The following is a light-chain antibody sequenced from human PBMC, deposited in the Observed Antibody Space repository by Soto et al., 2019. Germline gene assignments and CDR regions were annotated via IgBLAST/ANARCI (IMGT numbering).Light chain of an antibody. CDR2: KAS. J-gene: IGKJ1*01. CDR3: QQYSSYTRT. Sequence: DIQMTQSPSTLSASVGDRVTITCRASQSISSWLAWYQQKPGKAPKLLIYKASTLESGVPSRFSGSGSGTEFTLTISGLQPDDSATYYCQQYSSYTRTFGQGTKVEIK. CDR1: QSISSW. V-gene: IGKV1-5*03.